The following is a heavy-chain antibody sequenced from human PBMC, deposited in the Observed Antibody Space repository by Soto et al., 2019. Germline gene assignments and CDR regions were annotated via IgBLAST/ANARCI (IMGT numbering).Heavy chain of an antibody. V-gene: IGHV2-5*02. Sequence: QITLKESGPTLVKPTQTLTLTCTFSGFSLSSPAVGVNWIRQPPGKALEWLALFYWDDDKQYSPSLRSRLTITKDTSKDQVVLTMTNVGPVDTATYYCAHGSGWLSDYWGQGTLVTVSS. CDR3: AHGSGWLSDY. CDR2: FYWDDDK. D-gene: IGHD6-19*01. J-gene: IGHJ4*02. CDR1: GFSLSSPAVG.